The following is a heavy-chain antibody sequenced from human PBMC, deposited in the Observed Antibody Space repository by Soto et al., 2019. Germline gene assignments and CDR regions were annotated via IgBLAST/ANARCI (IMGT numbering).Heavy chain of an antibody. J-gene: IGHJ3*02. CDR2: MSSSSSTI. V-gene: IGHV3-48*01. Sequence: PGGSLRLSCAASGFTFSSYSMNWVRQAPGKGLEWVSYMSSSSSTIYYADSVKGRFTISRDNAKNSLYLQMNSLRAEETAVYFCARDNGGDWGVGAFDIWGQGTMVTVSS. CDR1: GFTFSSYS. CDR3: ARDNGGDWGVGAFDI. D-gene: IGHD2-21*02.